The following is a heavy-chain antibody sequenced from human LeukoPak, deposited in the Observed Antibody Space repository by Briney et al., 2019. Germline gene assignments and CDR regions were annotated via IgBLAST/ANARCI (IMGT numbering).Heavy chain of an antibody. CDR3: AKEGLRFFDF. D-gene: IGHD5-12*01. CDR1: GFTFSVYE. J-gene: IGHJ4*02. CDR2: ISYDGSSK. V-gene: IGHV3-30*18. Sequence: GGSLRLSCVASGFTFSVYEMNWVRQAPGKGLDWVASISYDGSSKKYVDSVKGRFTISRDNSKRTLYLQMNSLRSEDTAVYYCAKEGLRFFDFWGQGTLVTVSS.